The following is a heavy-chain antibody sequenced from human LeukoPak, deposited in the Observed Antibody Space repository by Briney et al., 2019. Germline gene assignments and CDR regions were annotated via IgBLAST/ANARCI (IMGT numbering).Heavy chain of an antibody. CDR3: ARGIEMATIGDC. J-gene: IGHJ4*02. V-gene: IGHV1-2*02. D-gene: IGHD5-24*01. Sequence: ASVKVSCKASGYTFTDYYMHWVRQAPGQGLEWMGWINPNSGGTNYAQRFQGRVTMTRDTSISTVYIELSRLRSDDTAVYYCARGIEMATIGDCWGQGTLVTVSS. CDR1: GYTFTDYY. CDR2: INPNSGGT.